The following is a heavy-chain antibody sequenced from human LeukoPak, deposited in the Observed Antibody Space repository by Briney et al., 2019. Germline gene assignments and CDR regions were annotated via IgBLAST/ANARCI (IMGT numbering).Heavy chain of an antibody. CDR3: AREIVVVPAARPFDY. J-gene: IGHJ4*02. V-gene: IGHV6-1*01. D-gene: IGHD2-2*01. Sequence: SQTLSLTCAISGDSVSSNSAAWNWIRQSPSRGLEWLERTYYRSKWYNDYAVSVKSRITINPDTSKNQFSLQLNSVTPEDTAVYYCAREIVVVPAARPFDYWGQGTLVTVSS. CDR1: GDSVSSNSAA. CDR2: TYYRSKWYN.